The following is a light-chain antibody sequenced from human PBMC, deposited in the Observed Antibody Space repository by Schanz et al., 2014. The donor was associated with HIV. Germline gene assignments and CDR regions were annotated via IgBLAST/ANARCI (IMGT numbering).Light chain of an antibody. CDR3: QQYNNWPLT. Sequence: EIVLTQSPGTLSLSPGERATFSCRASESVSSSHLAWYQQKPDQPPRLVIYATSTRAAGIPDRFSGTGSGTEFTLTITSLQSEDFAVYYCQQYNNWPLTFGGGAKVEIK. J-gene: IGKJ4*01. V-gene: IGKV3D-15*01. CDR2: ATS. CDR1: ESVSSSH.